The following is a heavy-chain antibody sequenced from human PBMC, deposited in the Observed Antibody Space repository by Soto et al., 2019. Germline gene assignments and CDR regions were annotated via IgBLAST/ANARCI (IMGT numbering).Heavy chain of an antibody. CDR3: ARVDLMDDFWSGNQGPYFDN. J-gene: IGHJ4*02. CDR1: GYTFTNYD. CDR2: MNPNSGNT. Sequence: QVQLVQSGAEVKKPGASVKVSCKASGYTFTNYDINWVRQATGQGLEWMGWMNPNSGNTGYARKYKGRGTTTRDTSITTAYLDLSSLRSEDTAMYYCARVDLMDDFWSGNQGPYFDNWGQGTLVTVSS. V-gene: IGHV1-8*01. D-gene: IGHD3-3*01.